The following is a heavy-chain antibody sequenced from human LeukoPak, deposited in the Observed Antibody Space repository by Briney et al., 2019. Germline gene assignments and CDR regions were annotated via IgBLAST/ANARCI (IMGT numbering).Heavy chain of an antibody. CDR2: VYTSVNT. CDR3: VRGCSSTSCYIYGGSWFDR. V-gene: IGHV4-4*07. CDR1: GVVISDYY. D-gene: IGHD2-2*02. J-gene: IGHJ5*02. Sequence: NPPQTLSLTCTLSGVVISDYYSTWVRQPARKRREWIGRVYTSVNTNSNPSLKSPVTISLDKSKNHISLKMTSVTVPDTPVYYSVRGCSSTSCYIYGGSWFDRWGQGSLVTVSS.